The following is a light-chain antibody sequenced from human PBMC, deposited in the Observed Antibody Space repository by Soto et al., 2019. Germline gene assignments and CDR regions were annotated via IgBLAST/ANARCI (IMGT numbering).Light chain of an antibody. V-gene: IGLV1-47*01. CDR2: RNN. CDR1: SSNIGINS. J-gene: IGLJ2*01. CDR3: AAWDDSLSGVV. Sequence: QAVVTQPPSASGTPGQRVTISCSGSSSNIGINSVYWHQQLPGTAPKVLIYRNNQRPSGVPDRFSGSKSGTSASLAISGLRFEDEADYYCAAWDDSLSGVVFGGGTKLTVL.